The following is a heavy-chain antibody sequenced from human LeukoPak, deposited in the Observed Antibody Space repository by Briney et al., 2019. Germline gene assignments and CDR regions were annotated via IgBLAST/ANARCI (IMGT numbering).Heavy chain of an antibody. V-gene: IGHV4-4*09. CDR1: GGSVNSYY. CDR2: IYTTGRT. CDR3: AREVFYGSGSYPAWFDP. Sequence: SETLSLTCSVSGGSVNSYYWSWIRQPPGKGLEWIGYIYTTGRTNYNPSLKSRVTISVDTSKNQFSLKLSSVTAADTAVYYCAREVFYGSGSYPAWFDPWGQGTLVTVSS. J-gene: IGHJ5*02. D-gene: IGHD3-10*01.